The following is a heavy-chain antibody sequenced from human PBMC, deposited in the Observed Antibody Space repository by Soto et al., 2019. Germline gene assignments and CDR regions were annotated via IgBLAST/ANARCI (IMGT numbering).Heavy chain of an antibody. Sequence: QVQLVESGGGVVQPGRSLRLSCAASGFSFTNCGMHWVRQAPGKGLEWVAAISSDGSNKYYSESVKGRFTISRDNSKNMLFLQMNSLRVEDTAVYYCVKGSEVARQELDYWGQGTLVTVSS. CDR3: VKGSEVARQELDY. J-gene: IGHJ4*02. CDR2: ISSDGSNK. D-gene: IGHD2-15*01. CDR1: GFSFTNCG. V-gene: IGHV3-30*18.